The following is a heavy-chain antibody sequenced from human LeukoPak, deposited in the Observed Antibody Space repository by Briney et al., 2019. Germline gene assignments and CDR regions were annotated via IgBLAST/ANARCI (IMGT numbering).Heavy chain of an antibody. CDR3: ARGSGAVAGIDYYYGMDV. V-gene: IGHV3-7*01. J-gene: IGHJ6*02. CDR1: GFTFSSYW. CDR2: IKQDGSEK. Sequence: GGSLRLSCAASGFTFSSYWMSWVRQAPGKGLEWVANIKQDGSEKYYVDSVKGRFTISRDNAKNSLYLQMNSLRAEDTAVYYCARGSGAVAGIDYYYGMDVWGQGTTVTVSS. D-gene: IGHD6-19*01.